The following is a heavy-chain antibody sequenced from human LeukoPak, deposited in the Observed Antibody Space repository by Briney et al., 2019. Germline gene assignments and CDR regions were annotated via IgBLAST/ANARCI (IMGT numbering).Heavy chain of an antibody. D-gene: IGHD6-19*01. J-gene: IGHJ4*02. CDR3: AREGSSGWRALYYFDY. CDR2: ISAYNGNT. V-gene: IGHV1-18*01. CDR1: GYTFTSYG. Sequence: GASVKVSCKASGYTFTSYGISWVRQAPGQGLEWMGWISAYNGNTNYAQKLQGRVTMTTDTSTSTAYMVLRSLRSDDTAVYYCAREGSSGWRALYYFDYWGQGTLVTVSS.